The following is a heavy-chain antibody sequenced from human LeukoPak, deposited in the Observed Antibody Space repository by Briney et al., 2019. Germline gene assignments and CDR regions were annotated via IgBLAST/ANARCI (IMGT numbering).Heavy chain of an antibody. CDR2: INTNTGNP. Sequence: ASVKVSCKASGYTFTSYAMNWVRQAPGQGLEWMGWINTNTGNPTYAQGFTGRFVFSLDTSVSTAYLQISSLKAEDTAVYYCAKRAPIRSIAAAGRLDAFDIWGQGTMVTVSS. CDR3: AKRAPIRSIAAAGRLDAFDI. J-gene: IGHJ3*02. D-gene: IGHD6-13*01. V-gene: IGHV7-4-1*02. CDR1: GYTFTSYA.